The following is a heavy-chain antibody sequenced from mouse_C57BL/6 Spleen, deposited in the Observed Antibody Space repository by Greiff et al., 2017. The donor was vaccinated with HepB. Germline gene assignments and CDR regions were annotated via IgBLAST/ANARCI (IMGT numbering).Heavy chain of an antibody. V-gene: IGHV1-55*01. CDR2: IYPGSGSP. CDR1: GYTFTGYW. J-gene: IGHJ4*01. CDR3: ALEGYAMDY. Sequence: QVQLQQSGAELVKPGASVKMSCKASGYTFTGYWITWVKQRPGQGLEWIGDIYPGSGSPNYNEKFKSKATLTVDTSSSTAYMQLSSLTSEDSAVYYCALEGYAMDYWGQGTSVTVSS.